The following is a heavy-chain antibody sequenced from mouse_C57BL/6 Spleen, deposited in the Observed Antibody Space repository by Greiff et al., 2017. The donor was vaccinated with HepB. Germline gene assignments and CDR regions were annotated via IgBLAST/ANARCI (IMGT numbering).Heavy chain of an antibody. D-gene: IGHD1-1*01. Sequence: QVQLQQSGAELMKPGASVKLSCKATGYTFTGYWIEWVKQRPGHGLEWIGEILPGSGSTNYNEKFKSKATLTVDKSSSTAYMQLSSLTSEDSAVYYCARITTVVAPYAMDYWGQGTSVTVSS. CDR1: GYTFTGYW. CDR2: ILPGSGST. CDR3: ARITTVVAPYAMDY. V-gene: IGHV1-9*01. J-gene: IGHJ4*01.